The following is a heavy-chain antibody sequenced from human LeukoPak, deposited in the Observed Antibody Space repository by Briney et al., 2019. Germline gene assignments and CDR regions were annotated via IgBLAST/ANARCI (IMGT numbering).Heavy chain of an antibody. CDR2: INGGGNT. J-gene: IGHJ4*02. CDR1: GFTFSGHA. Sequence: KAGGSLRLSCAASGFTFSGHAMNWVRQAPGKGLEWVSSINGGGNTFYADSVKGRFAISRDNAKNSLYLQMNGLRAEDTAVYYCARDPAEADCWGQGTLVTVSS. V-gene: IGHV3-21*06. CDR3: ARDPAEADC.